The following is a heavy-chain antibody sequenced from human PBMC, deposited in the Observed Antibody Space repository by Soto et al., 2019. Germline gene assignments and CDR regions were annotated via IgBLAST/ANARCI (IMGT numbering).Heavy chain of an antibody. CDR2: IWYDGSNK. D-gene: IGHD3-3*01. J-gene: IGHJ6*02. V-gene: IGHV3-33*01. Sequence: PGGSLRLSCAASGFTFSSYGMHWVRQAPGKGLEWVAVIWYDGSNKYYADSVKGRFTISRDNSKNTLYLQMNSLRAEDTAVYYYARDREYYDFWSGLDYYYYGMDVWGQGTTVTVSS. CDR1: GFTFSSYG. CDR3: ARDREYYDFWSGLDYYYYGMDV.